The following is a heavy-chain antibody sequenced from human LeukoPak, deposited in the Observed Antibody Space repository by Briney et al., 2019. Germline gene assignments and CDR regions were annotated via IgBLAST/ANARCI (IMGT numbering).Heavy chain of an antibody. CDR2: INHNGNVN. Sequence: PGGSLRLSCEASGFTFSNHWMTWVRQAPGKGLEWVASINHNGNVNYYVDSVKGRFTISRDNAKNSLYLQMSNLRAEDTAVYFCARGGGLDVWGQGATVTVSS. CDR1: GFTFSNHW. D-gene: IGHD3-16*01. CDR3: ARGGGLDV. V-gene: IGHV3-7*03. J-gene: IGHJ6*02.